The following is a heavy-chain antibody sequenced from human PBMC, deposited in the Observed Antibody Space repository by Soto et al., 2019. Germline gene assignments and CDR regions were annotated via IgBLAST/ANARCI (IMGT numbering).Heavy chain of an antibody. J-gene: IGHJ4*02. V-gene: IGHV3-74*01. Sequence: EVQLVESGGGLVQPGGSLRLSCAASGFNFGNNWMHWVRQAPGKGLEWVSRMNSDGRTTNYADSVKGRFTVSRDNAKNTLYLQMNSLRAEDTAGYYCATAEVDYWGPGTLVTVSS. CDR3: ATAEVDY. CDR2: MNSDGRTT. CDR1: GFNFGNNW.